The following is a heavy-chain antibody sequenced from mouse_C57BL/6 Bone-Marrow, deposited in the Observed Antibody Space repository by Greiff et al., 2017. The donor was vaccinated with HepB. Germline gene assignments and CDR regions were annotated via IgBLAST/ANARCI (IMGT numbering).Heavy chain of an antibody. V-gene: IGHV5-4*01. D-gene: IGHD6-1*01. J-gene: IGHJ2*01. Sequence: GKLMESGGGLVKPGGSLKLSCAASGFTFSSYAMSWVRQTPEKRLEWVATISDGGSYTYYPDNVKGRFTISRDNAKNNLYLQMSHLKSEDTAMYYCARDRPLRGYFDYWGQGTTLTVSS. CDR3: ARDRPLRGYFDY. CDR1: GFTFSSYA. CDR2: ISDGGSYT.